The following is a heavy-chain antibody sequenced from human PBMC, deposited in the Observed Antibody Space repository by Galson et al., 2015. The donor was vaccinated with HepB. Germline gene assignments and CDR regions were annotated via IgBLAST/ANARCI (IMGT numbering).Heavy chain of an antibody. V-gene: IGHV1-69*13. CDR1: GGTFSRYA. Sequence: SVKVSCKASGGTFSRYAISWVRQAPGQGLEWMGGIIPIFGTANYAQKFQVRVTITADEPTSTAYMELSSLRSEDTAVYYCARSKLVQQHPGHYYYGMDVWGQGTTVTVSS. J-gene: IGHJ6*02. CDR3: ARSKLVQQHPGHYYYGMDV. D-gene: IGHD6-13*01. CDR2: IIPIFGTA.